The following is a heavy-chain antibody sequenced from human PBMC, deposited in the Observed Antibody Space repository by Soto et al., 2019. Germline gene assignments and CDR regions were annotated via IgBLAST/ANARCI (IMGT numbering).Heavy chain of an antibody. J-gene: IGHJ4*02. D-gene: IGHD3-22*01. CDR3: ARSGSSGYYFDY. CDR2: ISAYNGNT. Sequence: ASVKVSCKASGYTFTSYGVGWVRQAPGQGLEWMGWISAYNGNTNYAQKLQGRVTMTTDTSTSTAYMELRSLRFDDTAVYYCARSGSSGYYFDYWGQGTLVTVS. CDR1: GYTFTSYG. V-gene: IGHV1-18*01.